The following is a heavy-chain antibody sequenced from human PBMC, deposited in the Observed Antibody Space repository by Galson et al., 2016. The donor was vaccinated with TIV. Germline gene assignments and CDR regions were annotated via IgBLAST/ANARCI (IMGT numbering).Heavy chain of an antibody. V-gene: IGHV1-69*04. CDR2: IIPIPGVT. D-gene: IGHD3-16*01. CDR3: ARVSPDSGGGSGMSV. Sequence: SVKVSCKASGDTFSSYAISWVRQAPGQGLEWMGRIIPIPGVTNHAQNFQGRVTITADKSTSTVYMDLSNLRSEDTAVYFCARVSPDSGGGSGMSVWGQGTTVTASS. CDR1: GDTFSSYA. J-gene: IGHJ6*02.